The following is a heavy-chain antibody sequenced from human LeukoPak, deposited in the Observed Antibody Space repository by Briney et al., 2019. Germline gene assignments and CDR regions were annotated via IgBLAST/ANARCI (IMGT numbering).Heavy chain of an antibody. V-gene: IGHV1-2*02. Sequence: ASVKVSCKASGYTFTDYYMHWVRQAPGQGLEWMGWINPNSGGTNYAQKFQGRAIMTTDTSISTAYMEVSRLSSDDTAVYYCARVRIGQQLDKYYYYAMDVWGQGTTVTVSS. CDR2: INPNSGGT. J-gene: IGHJ6*02. CDR1: GYTFTDYY. D-gene: IGHD6-13*01. CDR3: ARVRIGQQLDKYYYYAMDV.